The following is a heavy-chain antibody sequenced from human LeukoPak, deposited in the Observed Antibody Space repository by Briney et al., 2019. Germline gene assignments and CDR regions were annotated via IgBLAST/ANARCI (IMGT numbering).Heavy chain of an antibody. D-gene: IGHD3-3*01. CDR1: GFTFSSYG. CDR2: ISHDGSNK. V-gene: IGHV3-30*18. Sequence: GGSLRLSCAASGFTFSSYGMHWVRQAPGKGLEWVAVISHDGSNKYYADSVKGRFTISRDNSMNTLYLQMNSLRAEDTAVYYCAKDYDFWSGYSLAFDIWGQGTMVTVSS. J-gene: IGHJ3*02. CDR3: AKDYDFWSGYSLAFDI.